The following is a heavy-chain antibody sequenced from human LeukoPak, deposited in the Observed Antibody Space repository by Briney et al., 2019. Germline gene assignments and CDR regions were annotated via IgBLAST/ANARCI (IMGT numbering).Heavy chain of an antibody. CDR1: GGSISSSSYY. CDR2: IYYSGST. CDR3: ARQGDDSSGYYYGRVYYFDY. D-gene: IGHD3-22*01. V-gene: IGHV4-39*01. J-gene: IGHJ4*02. Sequence: SETLSLTCTVSGGSISSSSYYWGWIRQPPGKGLEWTGSIYYSGSTYYNPSLKSRVTISVDTSKNQFSLKLSSVTAADTAVYYCARQGDDSSGYYYGRVYYFDYWGQGTLVTVSS.